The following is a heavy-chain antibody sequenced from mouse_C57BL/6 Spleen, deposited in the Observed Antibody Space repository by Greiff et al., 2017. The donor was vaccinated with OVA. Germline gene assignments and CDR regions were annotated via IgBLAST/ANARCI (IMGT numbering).Heavy chain of an antibody. CDR3: TRLEGLALFDY. V-gene: IGHV1-15*01. D-gene: IGHD2-4*01. J-gene: IGHJ2*01. CDR1: GYTFTDYE. CDR2: IDPETGGT. Sequence: VKLVESGAELVRPGASVTLSCKASGYTFTDYEMHWVKQTPVHGLEWIGAIDPETGGTAYNQKFKGKAILTADKSSSTAYMELRSLTSEDSAVYYCTRLEGLALFDYWGQGTTLTVSS.